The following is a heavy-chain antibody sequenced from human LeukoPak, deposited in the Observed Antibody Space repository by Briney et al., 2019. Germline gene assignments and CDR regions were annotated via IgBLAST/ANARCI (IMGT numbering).Heavy chain of an antibody. CDR2: ISHGGRT. CDR1: GGSFNDFS. V-gene: IGHV4-34*01. Sequence: SETLSLTCTISGGSFNDFSWSWIRQPPGKGLEWVGEISHGGRTNYNPSLKSRVTISADTSKNQFSLRLSSVTAADTAVYYCAKGRRFLSLTLVRGGPDYWGQGTLVTVSS. J-gene: IGHJ4*02. CDR3: AKGRRFLSLTLVRGGPDY. D-gene: IGHD3-10*01.